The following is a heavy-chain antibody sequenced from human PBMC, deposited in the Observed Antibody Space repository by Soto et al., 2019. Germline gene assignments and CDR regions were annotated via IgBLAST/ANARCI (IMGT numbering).Heavy chain of an antibody. CDR1: GFTFSSYG. CDR2: IWYDGSNK. J-gene: IGHJ4*02. Sequence: QVQLVESGGGVVQPGRSLGLSFAASGFTFSSYGMHWVRQAPGKGLEGVAVIWYDGSNKYYADSVKGRFTISRDNSKDTLYLQMNSLRADDTAVYYCAKDFTIFGVVITAFDYWGQGTLVTVSS. D-gene: IGHD3-3*01. V-gene: IGHV3-33*06. CDR3: AKDFTIFGVVITAFDY.